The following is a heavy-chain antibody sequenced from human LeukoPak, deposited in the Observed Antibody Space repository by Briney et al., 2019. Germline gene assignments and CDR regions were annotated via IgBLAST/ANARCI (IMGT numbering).Heavy chain of an antibody. Sequence: GGSLRLSCAASGFTFSSHWMHWVRQAPGKGLVWVSRINSDGSSISYADSVKGRFTISRDNAKNTLYLQMNSLRAEDTAVYYCAKGGSGSYYGAFDIWGQGTMVTVSS. CDR3: AKGGSGSYYGAFDI. CDR2: INSDGSSI. CDR1: GFTFSSHW. V-gene: IGHV3-74*01. D-gene: IGHD1-26*01. J-gene: IGHJ3*02.